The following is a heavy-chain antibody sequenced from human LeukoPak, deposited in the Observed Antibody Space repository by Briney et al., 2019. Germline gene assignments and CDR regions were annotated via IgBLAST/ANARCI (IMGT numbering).Heavy chain of an antibody. J-gene: IGHJ4*02. CDR3: ARGGLGEYNWNYLGTFPFDY. D-gene: IGHD1-7*01. Sequence: ASVKASCKASGYTFTGYYMHWVRQAPGQGLEWMGWINPNSGGTNYAQKFQGRVTMTRDTSISTAYMELSRLRSDDTAVYYCARGGLGEYNWNYLGTFPFDYWGQGTLVTVSS. CDR2: INPNSGGT. CDR1: GYTFTGYY. V-gene: IGHV1-2*02.